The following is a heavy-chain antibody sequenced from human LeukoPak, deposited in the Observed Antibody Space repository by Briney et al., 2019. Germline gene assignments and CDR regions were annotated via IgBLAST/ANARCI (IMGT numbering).Heavy chain of an antibody. D-gene: IGHD2-15*01. Sequence: SETLSLTCTVSGGSISTSSYYWAWIRQPPGKGREGFGSINYSGRTYYTASLKSRVTISVDTSKNQFSLRLRSVSAADTTVYYCARLFGCSGGSCYFDYWGQGALVTVSS. CDR2: INYSGRT. CDR1: GGSISTSSYY. CDR3: ARLFGCSGGSCYFDY. V-gene: IGHV4-39*01. J-gene: IGHJ4*02.